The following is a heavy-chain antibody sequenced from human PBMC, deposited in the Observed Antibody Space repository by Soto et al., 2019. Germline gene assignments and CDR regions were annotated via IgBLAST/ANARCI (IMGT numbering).Heavy chain of an antibody. CDR3: ARDPVEVVYYYYGMDV. J-gene: IGHJ6*02. D-gene: IGHD2-15*01. V-gene: IGHV3-48*02. CDR2: ITSSSSTI. CDR1: GFTFSSYS. Sequence: EVQLVESGGGLVQPGGSLRLSCAASGFTFSSYSMNWVRQAPGKGLEWVSYITSSSSTIYYADSVKGRFTISRDNAKNSLYLQRNSLRDEDTAVYYCARDPVEVVYYYYGMDVWGQGTTVTVSS.